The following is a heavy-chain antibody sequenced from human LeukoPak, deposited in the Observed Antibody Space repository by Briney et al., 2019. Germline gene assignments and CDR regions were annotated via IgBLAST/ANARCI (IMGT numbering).Heavy chain of an antibody. V-gene: IGHV1-8*03. Sequence: ASVKVSCKASGYTFTSYDINWVRQATGQGLEWMGWVNPNSGNTGYAQKFQGRVTFTRNTSISTAYMELSSLRSEDTAVYFCARGPYVITTPSYGYFDYWGQGTLVTVSS. CDR2: VNPNSGNT. CDR3: ARGPYVITTPSYGYFDY. CDR1: GYTFTSYD. D-gene: IGHD2/OR15-2a*01. J-gene: IGHJ4*02.